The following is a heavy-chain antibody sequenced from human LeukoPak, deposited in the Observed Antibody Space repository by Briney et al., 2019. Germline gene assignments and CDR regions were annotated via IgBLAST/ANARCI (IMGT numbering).Heavy chain of an antibody. D-gene: IGHD3-10*01. J-gene: IGHJ4*02. CDR3: ARDRGPRTGFMVREAYDY. V-gene: IGHV3-21*01. Sequence: GGSLRLSCAASGFTFSSYSMNWVRQAPGKGLEWVSSIRSSSSYIYYADSVKGRFTISRDNAKNSLYLQMNSLRAEDTAVYYCARDRGPRTGFMVREAYDYWGQGTLVTVSS. CDR2: IRSSSSYI. CDR1: GFTFSSYS.